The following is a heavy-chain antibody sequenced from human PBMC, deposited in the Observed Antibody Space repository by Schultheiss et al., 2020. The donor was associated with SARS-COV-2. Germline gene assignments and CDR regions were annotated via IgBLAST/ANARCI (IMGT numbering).Heavy chain of an antibody. V-gene: IGHV3-53*01. CDR3: AMGPLRY. CDR2: IHTGGST. Sequence: GESLKISCAASGFTFSDYYMSWVRQAPGKGLEWVSVIHTGGSTYYAGSVEGRFTISRDNSKNTLYLLMNSLRAEDTAVYFCAMGPLRYWGQGTLVTVSS. J-gene: IGHJ4*02. D-gene: IGHD1-14*01. CDR1: GFTFSDYY.